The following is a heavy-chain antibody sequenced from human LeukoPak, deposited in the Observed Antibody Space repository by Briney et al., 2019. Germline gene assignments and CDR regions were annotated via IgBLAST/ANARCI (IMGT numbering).Heavy chain of an antibody. CDR1: GFTFSSYA. Sequence: GGSLRLSCAASGFTFSSYAMGWVRQAPGKGLEWVSAISGSGGSTYYADSVKGRFTISRDNSKNTLYLQMNSLRAEDTAVYYCAKMVAGTVRYYYYYGMDVWGQGTTVTVSS. CDR2: ISGSGGST. CDR3: AKMVAGTVRYYYYYGMDV. J-gene: IGHJ6*02. D-gene: IGHD6-19*01. V-gene: IGHV3-23*01.